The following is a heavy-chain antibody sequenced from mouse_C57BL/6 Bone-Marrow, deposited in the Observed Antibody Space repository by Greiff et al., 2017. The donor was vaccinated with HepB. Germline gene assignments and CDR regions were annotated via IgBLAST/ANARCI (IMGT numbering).Heavy chain of an antibody. D-gene: IGHD2-14*01. CDR2: IDPETGGT. J-gene: IGHJ3*01. CDR1: GYTFTDYE. Sequence: QVQLQQSGAELVRPGASVTLSCKASGYTFTDYEMHWVKQTPVHGLEWIGAIDPETGGTAYNQKFKGKAILTADKSSSTAYMELRSLTSEDSAVYYCTRQEYDPAWFAYWGQGTLVTVSA. CDR3: TRQEYDPAWFAY. V-gene: IGHV1-15*01.